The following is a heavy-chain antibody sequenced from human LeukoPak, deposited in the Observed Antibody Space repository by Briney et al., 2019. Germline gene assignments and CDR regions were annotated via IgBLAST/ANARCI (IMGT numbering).Heavy chain of an antibody. CDR2: IYCSGST. V-gene: IGHV4-59*01. J-gene: IGHJ5*02. D-gene: IGHD7-27*01. CDR3: AGATGDPIRFDP. Sequence: SETLSLTCTVSGGSISSYYWSWIRQPPGKGLEWIGYIYCSGSTNYNPSLKSRVTISVDTSKNQFSLKLSSVTAADTAVYYCAGATGDPIRFDPWGQGTLVTVSS. CDR1: GGSISSYY.